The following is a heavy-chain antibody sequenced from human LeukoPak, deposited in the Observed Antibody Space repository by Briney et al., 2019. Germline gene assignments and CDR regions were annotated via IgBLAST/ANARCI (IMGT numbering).Heavy chain of an antibody. V-gene: IGHV3-9*01. CDR1: GFIFDDYA. D-gene: IGHD3-10*02. Sequence: GGSLRLSCAASGFIFDDYAMHWVRQAPGKGLEWVSSISWNSGSIDYADSVKGRFTISRDNAKNSLYLQMNSLRAEDTALYYCAKSVRGVILDYWGQGTLVTVSS. J-gene: IGHJ4*02. CDR2: ISWNSGSI. CDR3: AKSVRGVILDY.